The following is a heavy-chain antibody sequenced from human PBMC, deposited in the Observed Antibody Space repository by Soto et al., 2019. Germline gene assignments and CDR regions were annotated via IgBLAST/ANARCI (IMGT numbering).Heavy chain of an antibody. CDR3: ARGPGYSGYDDYYYYYYGMDV. V-gene: IGHV4-34*01. Sequence: SETLSLTCAVYGGSFSGYYWSWIRQPPGKGLEWIGEINHSGSTNYNPSLKSRVTIPVDTSKNQFSLKLSSVTAADTAVYYCARGPGYSGYDDYYYYYYGMDVWGQGTTVTVS. CDR2: INHSGST. D-gene: IGHD5-12*01. J-gene: IGHJ6*02. CDR1: GGSFSGYY.